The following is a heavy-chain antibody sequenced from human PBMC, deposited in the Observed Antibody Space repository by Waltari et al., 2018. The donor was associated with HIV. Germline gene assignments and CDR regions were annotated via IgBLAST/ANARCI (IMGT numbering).Heavy chain of an antibody. CDR3: ARAGSVFGTSPYGMDV. V-gene: IGHV4-30-4*01. D-gene: IGHD2-2*01. CDR2: IYYSGST. Sequence: YWSWIRQPPGKGLEWIGYIYYSGSTYYNPSLKSRVTISVDTSKNQFSLKLSSVSAADTAVYYCARAGSVFGTSPYGMDVWGQGTTVTVSS. J-gene: IGHJ6*02. CDR1: Y.